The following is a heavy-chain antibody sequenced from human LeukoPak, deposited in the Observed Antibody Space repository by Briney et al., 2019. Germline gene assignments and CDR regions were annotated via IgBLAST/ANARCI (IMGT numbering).Heavy chain of an antibody. D-gene: IGHD5-24*01. CDR1: GYTFTSYY. J-gene: IGHJ4*02. Sequence: ASVKVSCKASGYTFTSYYMHWVRQAPGQGLEWMGLINPRGGSTSYAYKFQGRVTITSDTYTRTVSMDLSSLRAGGTAVYFCDRSVKRPTIGHWGQGTLVTVSS. CDR2: INPRGGST. CDR3: DRSVKRPTIGH. V-gene: IGHV1-46*03.